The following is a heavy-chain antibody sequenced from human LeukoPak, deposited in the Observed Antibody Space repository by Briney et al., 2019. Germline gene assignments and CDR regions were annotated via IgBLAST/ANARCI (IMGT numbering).Heavy chain of an antibody. D-gene: IGHD3-22*01. CDR1: GFTFSSYG. Sequence: GRSLRLSCAASGFTFSSYGVHWVRQAPGKGLEWVAVIWYDGSNKYYADSVKGRFTISRDNSKNTLYLQMNSLRAEDTAVYYCAKEWYYDSSGYYFDYWGQGTLVTVSS. CDR2: IWYDGSNK. J-gene: IGHJ4*02. V-gene: IGHV3-33*06. CDR3: AKEWYYDSSGYYFDY.